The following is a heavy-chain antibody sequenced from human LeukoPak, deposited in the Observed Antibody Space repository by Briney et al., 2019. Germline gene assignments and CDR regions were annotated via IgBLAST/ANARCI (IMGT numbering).Heavy chain of an antibody. CDR3: ARLAVAGENDY. J-gene: IGHJ4*02. D-gene: IGHD6-19*01. V-gene: IGHV3-9*01. Sequence: TGGSLRLSCAASGFTFDDYAMHWVRQAPGKGLEWVSGISWNSGSIGYADSVKGRFTISRDNAKNSLYLQMNSLRAEDTALYYCARLAVAGENDYWGQGTLVTVSS. CDR2: ISWNSGSI. CDR1: GFTFDDYA.